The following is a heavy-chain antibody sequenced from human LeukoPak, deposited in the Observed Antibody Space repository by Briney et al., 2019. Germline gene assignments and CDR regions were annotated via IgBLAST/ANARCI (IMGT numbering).Heavy chain of an antibody. D-gene: IGHD6-13*01. CDR1: GGSFSGYY. J-gene: IGHJ6*03. V-gene: IGHV4-34*01. CDR3: ARGGSSWYGAVYYYYYMDV. Sequence: SETLSLTCAVYGGSFSGYYWSWIRQPPGKGLEWIGEINHSGSTNYNPSLKSRVTISVDTSKNQFSQKLRSVTAADTAVYYCARGGSSWYGAVYYYYYMDVWGKGTTVTVSS. CDR2: INHSGST.